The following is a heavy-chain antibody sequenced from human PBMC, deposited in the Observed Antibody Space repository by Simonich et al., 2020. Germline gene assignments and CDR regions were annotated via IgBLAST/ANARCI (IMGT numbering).Heavy chain of an antibody. V-gene: IGHV1-2*02. J-gene: IGHJ1*01. Sequence: QVQLVQSGAEVKKPGASVKVSCKASGYTFTGYYMHWVRQAPGQGLEGMGGINPNSGGNNDAQKFQGRGTMPRDTSISTAYMELSRLRSDDTAVYYCARSHIAAAGTGYFQHWGQGTLVTVSS. CDR3: ARSHIAAAGTGYFQH. CDR1: GYTFTGYY. CDR2: INPNSGGN. D-gene: IGHD6-13*01.